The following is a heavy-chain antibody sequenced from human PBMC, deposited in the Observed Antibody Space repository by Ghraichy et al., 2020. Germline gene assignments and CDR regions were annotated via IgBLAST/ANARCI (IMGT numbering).Heavy chain of an antibody. CDR2: ISSDGVHK. Sequence: GGSLRLSCAASGFTFSSYAMHWVRQAPGKGLEWVAVISSDGVHKYFADSVKGQFTLSRDNSKNTVSLQMNSLRPEDTAVYYCARGSLNYYYYFDYWGQGALVTVSS. CDR3: ARGSLNYYYYFDY. D-gene: IGHD1-7*01. CDR1: GFTFSSYA. V-gene: IGHV3-30*01. J-gene: IGHJ4*02.